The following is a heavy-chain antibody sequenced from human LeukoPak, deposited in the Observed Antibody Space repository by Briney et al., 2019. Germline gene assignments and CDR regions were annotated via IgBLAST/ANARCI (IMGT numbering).Heavy chain of an antibody. Sequence: PGGSLRLSCAASGFTFDDYAMHWVRQAPGKGLEWVSGISWNSGSIGYADSVKGRFTISRDNAKNSLYLQMNSLRAEDTAVYYCARANTDYYDSSGYYYQGYWGQGTLVTVSS. CDR1: GFTFDDYA. V-gene: IGHV3-9*01. CDR3: ARANTDYYDSSGYYYQGY. D-gene: IGHD3-22*01. CDR2: ISWNSGSI. J-gene: IGHJ4*02.